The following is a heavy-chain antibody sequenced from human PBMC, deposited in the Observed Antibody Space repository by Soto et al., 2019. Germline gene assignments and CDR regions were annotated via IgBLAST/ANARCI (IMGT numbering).Heavy chain of an antibody. J-gene: IGHJ3*02. Sequence: EASVKVSCKASGGTFSSYTISWVRQAPGQGLEWMGRIISILDISNYAERFQGRVTITADKSTSTAYMHLSSLRSEDTAMYYCATSPPVGPNRGSAFHIWGQGTMVTVSS. CDR2: IISILDIS. D-gene: IGHD1-26*01. CDR1: GGTFSSYT. V-gene: IGHV1-69*02. CDR3: ATSPPVGPNRGSAFHI.